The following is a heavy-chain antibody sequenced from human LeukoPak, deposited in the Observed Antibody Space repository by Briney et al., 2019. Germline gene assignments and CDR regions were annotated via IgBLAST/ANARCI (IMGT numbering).Heavy chain of an antibody. CDR3: ARLYDWGRLDY. V-gene: IGHV1-2*02. CDR1: GYIFTGYH. CDR2: IYPNSGGT. D-gene: IGHD3-9*01. Sequence: ASVKVSCKASGYIFTGYHIHWVRQAPGQGVEWMGWIYPNSGGTNYAQKFQGRVTMTRDTSITTVYMELSRLTSDDTAVYYCARLYDWGRLDYWGQGTLVTVSS. J-gene: IGHJ4*02.